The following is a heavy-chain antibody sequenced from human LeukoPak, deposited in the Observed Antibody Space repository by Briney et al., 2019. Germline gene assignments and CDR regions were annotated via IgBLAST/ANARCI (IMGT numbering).Heavy chain of an antibody. CDR1: GGSITNSY. CDR2: INYSGST. D-gene: IGHD1-1*01. Sequence: SETLSLTCTVSGGSITNSYWNWIRQSPGKGLEWIGYINYSGSTNYNPSLKSRVTISVDTSKNQFSLKLSSVTAADTAVYFCARGPPSTNDFDIWGQGTMVTVSS. CDR3: ARGPPSTNDFDI. V-gene: IGHV4-59*01. J-gene: IGHJ3*02.